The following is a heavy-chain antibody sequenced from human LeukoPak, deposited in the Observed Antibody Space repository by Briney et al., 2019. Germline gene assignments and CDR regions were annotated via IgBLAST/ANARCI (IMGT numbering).Heavy chain of an antibody. CDR3: AKDRGQMEWLLIDY. Sequence: PGRSLRLSCAASGFTFSSYGMHWVRQAPGKGLEWVAVIWYDGSNKYYADSVKGRFTISRDNSKNTLYLQMNSLRAEDTAVYYCAKDRGQMEWLLIDYWGQGTLVNVSS. CDR2: IWYDGSNK. D-gene: IGHD3-3*01. V-gene: IGHV3-33*06. J-gene: IGHJ4*02. CDR1: GFTFSSYG.